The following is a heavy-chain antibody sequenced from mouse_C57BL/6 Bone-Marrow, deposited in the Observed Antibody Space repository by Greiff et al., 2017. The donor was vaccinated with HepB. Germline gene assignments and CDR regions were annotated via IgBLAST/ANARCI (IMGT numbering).Heavy chain of an antibody. V-gene: IGHV1-9*01. J-gene: IGHJ1*03. D-gene: IGHD1-1*01. CDR1: GYTFTGYW. CDR2: ILPGSGST. CDR3: ARAYYYGSSYVLYFDV. Sequence: VKLMESGAELMKPGASVKLSCKATGYTFTGYWIEWVKQRPGHGLEWIGEILPGSGSTNYNDKFKGKATFTADTSSNTAYMQLSSLTTEASAIYYCARAYYYGSSYVLYFDVWGTGTTVTVSS.